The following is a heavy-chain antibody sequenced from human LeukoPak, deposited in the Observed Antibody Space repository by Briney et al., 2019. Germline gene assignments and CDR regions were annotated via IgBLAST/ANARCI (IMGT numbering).Heavy chain of an antibody. CDR3: PRELRFFDY. J-gene: IGHJ4*02. V-gene: IGHV3-21*01. Sequence: GGSLRLSCAASGFTFSSYSMSWVRQAPGKGLEWVSFISSSSCSIYYADSVKGRFTISRDNAKSSLYLQMNSLRAEDTAVYYCPRELRFFDYWGQGTLVTVSS. D-gene: IGHD3-3*01. CDR2: ISSSSCSI. CDR1: GFTFSSYS.